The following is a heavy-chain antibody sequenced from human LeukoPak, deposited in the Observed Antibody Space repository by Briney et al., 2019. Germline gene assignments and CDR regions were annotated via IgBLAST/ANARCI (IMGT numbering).Heavy chain of an antibody. D-gene: IGHD3-10*01. CDR3: ARSDYYGSGNYGRLDP. V-gene: IGHV3-48*03. J-gene: IGHJ5*02. Sequence: PGRSLRLSCAASGFTFRSDERDGVRQARGKGLEWISYISFGSSTVYYADSVKGRFTISRDNAKNSLYLQMNSLRAEDTAVYYCARSDYYGSGNYGRLDPWGQGTLVTVSS. CDR2: ISFGSSTV. CDR1: GFTFRSDE.